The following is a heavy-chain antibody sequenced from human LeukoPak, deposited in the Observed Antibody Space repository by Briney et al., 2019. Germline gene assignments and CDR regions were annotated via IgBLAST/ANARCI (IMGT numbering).Heavy chain of an antibody. CDR1: GYSFTSYW. CDR3: ASLAHYGSGTYLLPFDY. D-gene: IGHD3-10*01. J-gene: IGHJ4*02. CDR2: IYPGDSDT. Sequence: GESLKISCKGSGYSFTSYWIGWVRQMPGKGLEWMGIIYPGDSDTRYSPSFQGQVTISADKSISTAYLQWSSLKASDTAMYYCASLAHYGSGTYLLPFDYWGQGTLVTVSS. V-gene: IGHV5-51*01.